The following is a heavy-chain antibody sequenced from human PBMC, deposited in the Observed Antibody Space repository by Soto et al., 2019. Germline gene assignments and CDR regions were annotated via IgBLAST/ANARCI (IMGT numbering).Heavy chain of an antibody. D-gene: IGHD2-21*02. CDR3: ASSPGTYCGGDCYQFYFDY. CDR2: IYNRGSD. V-gene: IGHV4-30-4*01. Sequence: SETLSLTCTVSGGSISSGYNYWSWLRQPPGKGLEWIGYIYNRGSDYYNPSLKSRVSISADTSNNQFSLRLSSVTAADTAVYYCASSPGTYCGGDCYQFYFDYWGQGTLVTVSS. CDR1: GGSISSGYNY. J-gene: IGHJ4*02.